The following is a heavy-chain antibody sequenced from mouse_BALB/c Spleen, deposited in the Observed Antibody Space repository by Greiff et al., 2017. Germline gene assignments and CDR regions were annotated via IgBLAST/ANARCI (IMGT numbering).Heavy chain of an antibody. D-gene: IGHD2-5*01. Sequence: EVQLQQSGAELVKPGASVKLSCTASGFNIKDTYMHWVKQRPEQGLEWIGRIDPANGNTKYDPKFQGKATITADTSSNTAYLQLNSLTSEDTAVYDCAREIYYSKYYFDDWGQGTTLTVSA. CDR3: AREIYYSKYYFDD. V-gene: IGHV14-3*02. CDR1: GFNIKDTY. J-gene: IGHJ2*01. CDR2: IDPANGNT.